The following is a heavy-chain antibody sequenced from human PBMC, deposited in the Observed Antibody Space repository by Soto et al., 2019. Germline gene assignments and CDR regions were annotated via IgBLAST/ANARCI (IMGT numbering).Heavy chain of an antibody. Sequence: GESLKISCKGSGYSFTSYWIGWVRQMPGKGLEWMGTIYPGDSDPRYSPSFQGQVTIPADKSISTAYLQWSSLKASDTAMYYCARGAYGDYVSDVGWFDPWGQGTLVTVSS. CDR2: IYPGDSDP. CDR1: GYSFTSYW. J-gene: IGHJ5*02. D-gene: IGHD4-17*01. CDR3: ARGAYGDYVSDVGWFDP. V-gene: IGHV5-51*01.